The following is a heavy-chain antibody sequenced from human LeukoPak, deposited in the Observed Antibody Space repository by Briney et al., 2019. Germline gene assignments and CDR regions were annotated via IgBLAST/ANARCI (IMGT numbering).Heavy chain of an antibody. D-gene: IGHD6-13*01. V-gene: IGHV5-51*01. Sequence: GESLKISCKASGYSFTNTFIGWVRQMSGKGLEWMGIIYPGDSDTRYSTSFQGQVTISVDKSVTTSYLQWSSLQASNTALYYCARPIAAAGTDLGYWGQGTLVTVSS. CDR1: GYSFTNTF. CDR3: ARPIAAAGTDLGY. CDR2: IYPGDSDT. J-gene: IGHJ4*02.